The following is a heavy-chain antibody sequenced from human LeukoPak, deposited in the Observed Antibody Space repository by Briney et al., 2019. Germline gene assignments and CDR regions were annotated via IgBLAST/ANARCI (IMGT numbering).Heavy chain of an antibody. CDR1: GFTFSNYA. V-gene: IGHV3-30-3*01. CDR2: ISYDGSDE. J-gene: IGHJ4*02. Sequence: PGKSLRLSCAASGFTFSNYAMHWVRQAPGKGLEWVAIISYDGSDEHYADFVKGRFTISRDNAKNTLYLQMDSLRAEDTAVYYCARAEEWIYYGSGSYYRQYYFDYWGQGTLVTVSS. D-gene: IGHD3-10*01. CDR3: ARAEEWIYYGSGSYYRQYYFDY.